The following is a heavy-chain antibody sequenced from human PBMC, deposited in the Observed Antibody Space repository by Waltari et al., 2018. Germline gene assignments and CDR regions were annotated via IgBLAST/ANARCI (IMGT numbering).Heavy chain of an antibody. Sequence: EVKLVESGGNLVQPGRSLRLSCAASGFSFRQFAMTWVRQAPGKGLEGVGFIRSKTYGETTEPAASVRGRFTISRDDSKSIAYLQMNSLKTEDTAVYYCTRDSNTYFDILTVLDYWGQGTLVTVSS. CDR1: GFSFRQFA. CDR2: IRSKTYGETT. V-gene: IGHV3-49*04. CDR3: TRDSNTYFDILTVLDY. D-gene: IGHD3-9*01. J-gene: IGHJ4*02.